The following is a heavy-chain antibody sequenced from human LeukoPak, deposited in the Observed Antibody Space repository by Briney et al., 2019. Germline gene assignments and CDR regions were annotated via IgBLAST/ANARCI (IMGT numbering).Heavy chain of an antibody. CDR3: AREPFGYYDISTGQVSFGLDV. J-gene: IGHJ6*02. CDR1: GDSVSGGSYY. D-gene: IGHD3-9*01. CDR2: VFYRGHT. Sequence: SETLSLTCTISGDSVSGGSYYWTWIRQPPGKGLEWIGNVFYRGHTNYNPSFKRRVTISADTSKNQFSLKLSSVAAADTAVYYCAREPFGYYDISTGQVSFGLDVWGQGTTVTVSS. V-gene: IGHV4-61*01.